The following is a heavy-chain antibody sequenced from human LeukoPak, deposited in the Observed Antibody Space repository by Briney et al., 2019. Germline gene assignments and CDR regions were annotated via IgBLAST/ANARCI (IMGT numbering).Heavy chain of an antibody. CDR3: AELGITMIGGV. D-gene: IGHD3-10*02. J-gene: IGHJ6*04. CDR2: IKQDGTEK. CDR1: GFPFSTYW. Sequence: GGSLRLSCATSGFPFSTYWMSWVRQAPGKGLEWVANIKQDGTEKYYVESVKGRFTISRDIAKKSVFLQMNSLTGDDTAVYYCAELGITMIGGVWGKGTTVTISS. V-gene: IGHV3-7*01.